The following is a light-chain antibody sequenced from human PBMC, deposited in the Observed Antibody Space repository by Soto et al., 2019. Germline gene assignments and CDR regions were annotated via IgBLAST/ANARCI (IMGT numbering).Light chain of an antibody. CDR2: EVT. Sequence: QSALTQPPSASGSPGQSVTISCTGTSGDVGTYKYVSWYQQHPGKAPKLMIYEVTKRPSGVPDRFSGSKSGNTASLTVSGLQAEDEADYYCSSYAGSNNFVFXTGTKVTVL. CDR3: SSYAGSNNFV. CDR1: SGDVGTYKY. J-gene: IGLJ1*01. V-gene: IGLV2-8*01.